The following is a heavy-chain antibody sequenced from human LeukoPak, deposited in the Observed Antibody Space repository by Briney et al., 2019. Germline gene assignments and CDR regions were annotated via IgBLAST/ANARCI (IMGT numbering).Heavy chain of an antibody. J-gene: IGHJ6*02. D-gene: IGHD3-10*01. CDR1: GGSFSGYY. CDR2: INHSGST. Sequence: SETLSLTCAVYGGSFSGYYWSWIRQPPGKGLEWIGGINHSGSTNYNPSLKSRVTISVDTSKNQFSLKLSSVTAADTAVYYCARGSPYYYGSGSYRGWGQGTTVTVSS. V-gene: IGHV4-34*01. CDR3: ARGSPYYYGSGSYRG.